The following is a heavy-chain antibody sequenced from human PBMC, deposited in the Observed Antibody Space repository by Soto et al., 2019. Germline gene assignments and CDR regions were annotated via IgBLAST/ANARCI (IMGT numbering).Heavy chain of an antibody. V-gene: IGHV3-23*01. CDR2: IGSVGGDT. D-gene: IGHD2-8*01. CDR3: AKDMVNANSVWDPFDI. J-gene: IGHJ3*02. Sequence: EVQLLESGGGLVQPGGSLRLSCAASGFTFRNFAMTWVRQAPGKRLEWVSTIGSVGGDTYYADSVNGRFTISRDDSKNTLSLQMNSLRAEDTAIYFCAKDMVNANSVWDPFDIWGQGTMVTVSS. CDR1: GFTFRNFA.